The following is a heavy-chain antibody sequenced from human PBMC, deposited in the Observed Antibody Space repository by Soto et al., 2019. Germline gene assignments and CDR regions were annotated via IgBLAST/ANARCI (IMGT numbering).Heavy chain of an antibody. Sequence: SETLSLTCTVSGGSISSGGYYWSWIRQHPGKGLEWIGHIYYSGSTYYNPSLKSRVTISVDTSKNQFSLKLSSVTAADTAVYYCARSYYGDYYMDVWGKGTTVTVSS. CDR1: GGSISSGGYY. V-gene: IGHV4-31*03. CDR3: ARSYYGDYYMDV. D-gene: IGHD4-17*01. CDR2: IYYSGST. J-gene: IGHJ6*03.